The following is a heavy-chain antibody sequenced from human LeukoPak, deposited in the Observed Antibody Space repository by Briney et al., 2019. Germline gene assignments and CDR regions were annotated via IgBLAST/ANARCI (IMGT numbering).Heavy chain of an antibody. Sequence: SVKVSCKASGGTFSSYAISWVRQAPGQGLEWMGGIIPIFGTANYAQKFQGRVTITADKSTSTAYMELSSLRSEDTAVYYCAREHIVVVPAAMGLYNWFDPWGQGTLVTVSS. CDR1: GGTFSSYA. CDR3: AREHIVVVPAAMGLYNWFDP. CDR2: IIPIFGTA. J-gene: IGHJ5*02. D-gene: IGHD2-2*01. V-gene: IGHV1-69*06.